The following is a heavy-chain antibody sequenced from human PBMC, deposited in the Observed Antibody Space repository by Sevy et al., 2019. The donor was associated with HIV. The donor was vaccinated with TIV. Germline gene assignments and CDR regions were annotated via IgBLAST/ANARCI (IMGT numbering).Heavy chain of an antibody. J-gene: IGHJ6*03. CDR3: ARDLGSGWPDYYYYYMDV. CDR2: IYHSGST. Sequence: PTCAVSGYSISSGYYWGWIRQPPGKGLEWIGSIYHSGSTYYNPSLKSRVTISVDTSKNQFSLKLSSVTAADTAVYYCARDLGSGWPDYYYYYMDVWGKGTTVTVSS. V-gene: IGHV4-38-2*02. D-gene: IGHD6-19*01. CDR1: GYSISSGYY.